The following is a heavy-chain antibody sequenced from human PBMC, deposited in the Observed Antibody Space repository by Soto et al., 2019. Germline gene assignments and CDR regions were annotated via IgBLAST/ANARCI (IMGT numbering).Heavy chain of an antibody. J-gene: IGHJ4*02. Sequence: SVKVSCKASGGTFSSYTISWVRQAPGQGLEWMGRIIPILGIANYAQKFQGRVTITADKSTSTAYMELSSLRSEDTAVYYCATFGNCSGGSCFALYYWGQGTLVTVSS. CDR1: GGTFSSYT. CDR2: IIPILGIA. CDR3: ATFGNCSGGSCFALYY. V-gene: IGHV1-69*02. D-gene: IGHD2-15*01.